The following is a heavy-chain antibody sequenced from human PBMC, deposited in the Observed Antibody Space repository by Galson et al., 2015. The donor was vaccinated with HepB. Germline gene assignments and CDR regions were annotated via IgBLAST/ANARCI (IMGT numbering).Heavy chain of an antibody. CDR2: ISDDGRNR. CDR1: GLILTNEP. D-gene: IGHD3-22*01. J-gene: IGHJ4*02. CDR3: TRGGSDYSSGSYFYFFDY. Sequence: SLRLSCAASGLILTNEPMHWVRQAPGKGLEWVAVISDDGRNRFYAESVKGRFTISRDSSTNPLSLQMNSLKPEDTAVYFCTRGGSDYSSGSYFYFFDYWGQGTLVTVSS. V-gene: IGHV3-30-3*01.